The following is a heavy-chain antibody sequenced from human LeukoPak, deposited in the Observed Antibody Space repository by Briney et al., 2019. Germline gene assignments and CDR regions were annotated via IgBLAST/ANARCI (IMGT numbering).Heavy chain of an antibody. J-gene: IGHJ4*02. CDR3: ARVPRSSSWTYTGFDY. D-gene: IGHD6-13*01. Sequence: SETLSLTCAVSGGSLSIGNWWSWVRQPPGKGLGGIGVIYHSGSTNYNPSLKGRVTISVDKSKNQFSLKLSSVTAADTAVYYCARVPRSSSWTYTGFDYWGQGTLVTVSS. CDR2: IYHSGST. CDR1: GGSLSIGNW. V-gene: IGHV4-4*02.